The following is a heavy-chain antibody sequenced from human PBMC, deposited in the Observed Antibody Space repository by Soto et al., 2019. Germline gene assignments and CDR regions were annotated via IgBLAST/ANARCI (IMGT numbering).Heavy chain of an antibody. D-gene: IGHD4-17*01. CDR1: GYFFTSYW. Sequence: PGESVKISCXGSGYFFTSYWIGWVRQMPGKGLEWMGIIYPGDSDTRYSPSFQGQVTISADKSISTAYLQWSSLKASDNAMYYCARRTETDYYGMDVWGQGTTVTVSS. V-gene: IGHV5-51*01. CDR2: IYPGDSDT. CDR3: ARRTETDYYGMDV. J-gene: IGHJ6*02.